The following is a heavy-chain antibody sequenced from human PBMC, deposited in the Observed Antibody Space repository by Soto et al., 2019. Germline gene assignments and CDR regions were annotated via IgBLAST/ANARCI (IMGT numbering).Heavy chain of an antibody. CDR2: IRSKAYGGTT. CDR3: TRDRFAVLYYFDY. V-gene: IGHV3-49*04. J-gene: IGHJ4*02. CDR1: GFTFGDYA. Sequence: LGGSLRLSCTASGFTFGDYAMSWVRQAPGKGLEWVGFIRSKAYGGTTEYAASVKGRFTISRDDSKSIAYLQMNSLKTEDTAVYYCTRDRFAVLYYFDYWGQGTLVTVSS. D-gene: IGHD3-3*01.